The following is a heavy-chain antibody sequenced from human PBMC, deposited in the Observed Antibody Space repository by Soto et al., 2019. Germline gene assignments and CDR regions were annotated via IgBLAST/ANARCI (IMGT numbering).Heavy chain of an antibody. CDR3: AKDNVVRGVPYYYYGMDV. J-gene: IGHJ6*02. V-gene: IGHV3-23*01. CDR1: GITFYNYA. Sequence: PGGSLRLSCAAPGITFYNYAIRWVRPAPGEGVESVSAISGSGGSTYYAGSVKGRFTISRDNSKNTLYLQMNSLRAEDTAVYYCAKDNVVRGVPYYYYGMDVWGQGTTVTVSS. CDR2: ISGSGGST. D-gene: IGHD3-10*01.